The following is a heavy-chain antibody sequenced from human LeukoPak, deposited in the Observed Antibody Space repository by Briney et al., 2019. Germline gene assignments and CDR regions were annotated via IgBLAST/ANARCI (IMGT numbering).Heavy chain of an antibody. V-gene: IGHV3-30-3*01. CDR1: GFTFSSYA. CDR3: ARSYIVVVPAAGLDY. Sequence: PGGSLRLSCAASGFTFSSYAMHWVRQAPGKGLEWVAVISYDGSNKYYADSVKGRFTISRDNPKNTLYLQMNSLRAEDTAVYYCARSYIVVVPAAGLDYWGQGTLVTVSS. J-gene: IGHJ4*02. D-gene: IGHD2-2*01. CDR2: ISYDGSNK.